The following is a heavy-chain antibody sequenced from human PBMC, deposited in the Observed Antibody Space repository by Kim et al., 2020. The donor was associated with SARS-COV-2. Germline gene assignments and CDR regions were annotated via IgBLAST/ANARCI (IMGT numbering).Heavy chain of an antibody. CDR2: IYYSGST. CDR3: ARVTPNDLYYYYCYDMDV. Sequence: SETLSLTCTVSGGSISSYYWSWIWQPPGKGLEWIGYIYYSGSTNYNSSLKSRVTISVDTSKNQFSLRLSSVTAADTAVYYCARVTPNDLYYYYCYDMDVWGHGTTVTLSS. CDR1: GGSISSYY. J-gene: IGHJ6*02. V-gene: IGHV4-59*01. D-gene: IGHD3-16*01.